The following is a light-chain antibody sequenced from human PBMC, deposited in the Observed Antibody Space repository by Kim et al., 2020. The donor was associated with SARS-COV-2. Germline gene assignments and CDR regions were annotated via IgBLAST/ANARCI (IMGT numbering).Light chain of an antibody. Sequence: SHTQTGSITSSSVTLGDQYACWYQQKPAPSPLFVLYQDSPRPSGVPLSFSGSNTANTAALSMRGTQDMDEADCYCQAWDSSTLVFGGGTQLTVL. V-gene: IGLV3-1*01. CDR1: TLGDQY. CDR3: QAWDSSTLV. CDR2: QDS. J-gene: IGLJ2*01.